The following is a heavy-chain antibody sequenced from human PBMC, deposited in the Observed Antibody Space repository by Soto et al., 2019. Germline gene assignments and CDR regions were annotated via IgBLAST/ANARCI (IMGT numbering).Heavy chain of an antibody. CDR1: GYIFTDSH. CDR2: INPKTGDT. D-gene: IGHD6-6*01. V-gene: IGHV1-2*02. CDR3: ERDPPRFFTSSPEGAGL. J-gene: IGHJ4*02. Sequence: QVQLVQSGTEVKKPGASVKVSCKASGYIFTDSHIHWVRQASGQGLEWLGWINPKTGDTHYSQKFQGRIILTRDTSISTAYMELPHLTSDDTAVYYCERDPPRFFTSSPEGAGLWGQGTLVTVSS.